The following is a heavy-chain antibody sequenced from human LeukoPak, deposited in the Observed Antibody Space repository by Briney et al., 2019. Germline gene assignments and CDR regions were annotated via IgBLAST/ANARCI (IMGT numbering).Heavy chain of an antibody. Sequence: AGGSLRLSCAASGFTFSSYSMNWVRQAPGKGLEWVSSISSSSSYIYYADSVKGRFTISRDNAENSLYLQMNSLRAEDTAVYYCASFVEEDFHYFDYWGQGTLVTVSS. V-gene: IGHV3-21*01. J-gene: IGHJ4*02. CDR2: ISSSSSYI. D-gene: IGHD3-3*01. CDR1: GFTFSSYS. CDR3: ASFVEEDFHYFDY.